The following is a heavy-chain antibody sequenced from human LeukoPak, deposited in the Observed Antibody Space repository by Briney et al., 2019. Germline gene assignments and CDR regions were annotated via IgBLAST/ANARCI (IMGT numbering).Heavy chain of an antibody. CDR3: GSGSYSYGPMRFDY. CDR2: ISGHGGST. CDR1: GITFSSYA. J-gene: IGHJ4*02. Sequence: GGSLRLSCAASGITFSSYAMNWVRQAPGKGLEWVSTISGHGGSTYYADSVKGRFTISRDNSKNSLYLQMNSLRDEDTAVYYCGSGSYSYGPMRFDYRGQGILVTVSS. V-gene: IGHV3-23*01. D-gene: IGHD5-18*01.